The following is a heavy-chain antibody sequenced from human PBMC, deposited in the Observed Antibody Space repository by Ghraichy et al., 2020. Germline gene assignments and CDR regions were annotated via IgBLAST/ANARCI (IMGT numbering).Heavy chain of an antibody. D-gene: IGHD4-17*01. J-gene: IGHJ4*02. CDR2: IRYDGTEK. Sequence: GGSLRLSCAASGFTFPNYGIHWVRQAPGRGLEWVAFIRYDGTEKYYADSVKGRFAISRDNSKNTVYLQMNSLRAEDTAIYYCAQDFDGDYLHWGQGAVVTVST. CDR3: AQDFDGDYLH. CDR1: GFTFPNYG. V-gene: IGHV3-30*02.